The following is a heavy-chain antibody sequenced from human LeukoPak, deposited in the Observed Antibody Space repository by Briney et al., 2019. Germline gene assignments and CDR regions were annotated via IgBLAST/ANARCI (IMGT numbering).Heavy chain of an antibody. D-gene: IGHD2-21*01. Sequence: PGGSLRLSYAASGFTFDDYMMHWVRQAPGKGLEWVALISWDGNSIYYADSVKGRFTISRDNGKNSLYLQMLNLRTEDTAFYYCAKDVATVGIVDFWGQGTLVTVSS. CDR3: AKDVATVGIVDF. J-gene: IGHJ4*02. V-gene: IGHV3-43*01. CDR2: ISWDGNSI. CDR1: GFTFDDYM.